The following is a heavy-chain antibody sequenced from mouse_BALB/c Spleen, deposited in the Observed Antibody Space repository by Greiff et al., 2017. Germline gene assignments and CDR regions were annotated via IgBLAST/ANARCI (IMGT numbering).Heavy chain of an antibody. CDR3: ARDYSYGSDYAIDY. D-gene: IGHD1-1*01. V-gene: IGHV7-3*02. CDR1: GFTFTDYY. CDR2: IRNKANGYTT. J-gene: IGHJ4*01. Sequence: EVMLVESGGGLVQPGGSLRLSCATSGFTFTDYYMSWVRQPPGKALEWLGFIRNKANGYTTEYSASVKGRFTISRANSQSILYLQMNTLIAEARATYYAARDYSYGSDYAIDYWGQGTLVTVSA.